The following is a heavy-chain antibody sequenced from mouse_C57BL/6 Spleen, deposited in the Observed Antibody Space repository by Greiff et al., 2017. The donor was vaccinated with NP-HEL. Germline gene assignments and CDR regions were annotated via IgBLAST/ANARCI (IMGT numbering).Heavy chain of an antibody. J-gene: IGHJ4*01. CDR2: IYPGDGDT. CDR3: ARRGRYAMDY. CDR1: GYAFSSYW. V-gene: IGHV1-80*01. Sequence: QVHVKQSGAELVKPGASVKISCKASGYAFSSYWMNWVKQRPGKGLEWIGQIYPGDGDTNYNGKFKGKATLTADKSSSTAYMQLSSLTSEDSAVYFCARRGRYAMDYWGQGTSVTVSS.